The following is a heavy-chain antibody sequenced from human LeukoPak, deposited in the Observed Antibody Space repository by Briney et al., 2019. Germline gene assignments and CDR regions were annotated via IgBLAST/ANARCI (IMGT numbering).Heavy chain of an antibody. V-gene: IGHV3-74*01. J-gene: IGHJ5*02. D-gene: IGHD6-13*01. CDR3: AKGLYSSSWFGLGLTFDP. Sequence: HPGGSLRLSCAASGFTFSSYWMHWVRQAPGKGLVWVSRINSDGSSTSYADSVKGRFTISRDNAKNSLYLQMNSLRAEDTALYYCAKGLYSSSWFGLGLTFDPWGQGTLVTVSS. CDR1: GFTFSSYW. CDR2: INSDGSST.